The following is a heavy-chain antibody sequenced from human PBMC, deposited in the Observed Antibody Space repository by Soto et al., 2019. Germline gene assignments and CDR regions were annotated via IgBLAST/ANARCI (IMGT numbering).Heavy chain of an antibody. CDR3: ARVHDAVAGTTPEPLYFDY. CDR1: GGTFSSYA. Sequence: GASVKVSCKASGGTFSSYASSWVRQAPGQGLEWMGGIIPIFGTANYAQKFQGRVTITADESTSTAYMELSSLRSEDTAVYYCARVHDAVAGTTPEPLYFDYWGQGTLVTVSS. D-gene: IGHD1-1*01. J-gene: IGHJ4*02. CDR2: IIPIFGTA. V-gene: IGHV1-69*13.